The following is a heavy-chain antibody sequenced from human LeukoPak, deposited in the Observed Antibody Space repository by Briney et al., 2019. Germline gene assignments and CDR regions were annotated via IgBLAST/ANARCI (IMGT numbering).Heavy chain of an antibody. CDR1: GGSISSGGYS. Sequence: PSETLSLTCAVSGGSISSGGYSWSWIRQPPGKGLEWIGYIYHSGSTYYNPSLKSRVTISVDRSKNQFSLKLSSVTAADTAVYYCARLGSGYDRAFDIWGQGTMVTVSS. J-gene: IGHJ3*02. CDR3: ARLGSGYDRAFDI. CDR2: IYHSGST. D-gene: IGHD5-12*01. V-gene: IGHV4-30-2*01.